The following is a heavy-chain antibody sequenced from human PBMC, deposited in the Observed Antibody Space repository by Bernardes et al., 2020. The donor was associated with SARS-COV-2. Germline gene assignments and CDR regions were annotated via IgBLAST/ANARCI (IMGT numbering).Heavy chain of an antibody. CDR3: AKTPSTGWATDYFDH. CDR2: ITHSGGDT. Sequence: GGSLRLSCEASGFSFGSCAMGWVRQAPGKGLEWVSLITHSGGDTYYADSVRGRLTISRDNSNNMLYLHMSNLRAEDTALYYCAKTPSTGWATDYFDHWGKGTLVTVSS. D-gene: IGHD2-8*02. CDR1: GFSFGSCA. J-gene: IGHJ4*01. V-gene: IGHV3-23*01.